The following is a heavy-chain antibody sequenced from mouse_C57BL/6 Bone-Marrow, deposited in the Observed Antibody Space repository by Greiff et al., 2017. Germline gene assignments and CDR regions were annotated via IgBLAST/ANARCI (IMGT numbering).Heavy chain of an antibody. Sequence: EVKLVESGGGLVKPGGSLKLSCAASGFTFSSYAMSWVRQTPEKRLEWVATISDGGSYTYSPDNVKGRFTISRDNAKNNLYLQMSHLKSEDTAMYYCARGDGNYPYFDYWGQGTTLTVSS. D-gene: IGHD2-1*01. CDR3: ARGDGNYPYFDY. CDR1: GFTFSSYA. V-gene: IGHV5-4*03. CDR2: ISDGGSYT. J-gene: IGHJ2*01.